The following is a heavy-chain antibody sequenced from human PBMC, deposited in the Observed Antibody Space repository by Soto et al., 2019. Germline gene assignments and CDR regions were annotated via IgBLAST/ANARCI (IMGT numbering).Heavy chain of an antibody. J-gene: IGHJ4*02. CDR3: AMSSGYYLIDDY. D-gene: IGHD3-22*01. Sequence: QVQLVQSGAEEKKPGASVKVSCKASGYTFTSYAMHWVRQAPGQRLEWMGWINAGNGNTKYSQKFQGRVTITRDTSASTAYMELSSLRSADTAVYYCAMSSGYYLIDDYWGQGTLVTVSS. CDR2: INAGNGNT. CDR1: GYTFTSYA. V-gene: IGHV1-3*05.